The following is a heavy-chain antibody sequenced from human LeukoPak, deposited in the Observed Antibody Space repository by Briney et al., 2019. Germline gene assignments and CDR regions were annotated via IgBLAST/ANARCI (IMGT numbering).Heavy chain of an antibody. CDR3: ARDSLSAFDY. J-gene: IGHJ4*02. CDR1: GFTVSSNY. D-gene: IGHD6-25*01. CDR2: IDSGGST. V-gene: IGHV3-53*01. Sequence: GGSLRLSCAASGFTVSSNYMSWVRQAPGKGLEWVSVIDSGGSTYYADSVKGRFTISRDNAKNSLYLQINSLRAEDTAVYYCARDSLSAFDYWGQGTLVTVSS.